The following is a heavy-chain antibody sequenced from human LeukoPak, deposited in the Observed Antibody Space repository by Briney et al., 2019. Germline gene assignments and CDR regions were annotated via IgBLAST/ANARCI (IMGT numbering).Heavy chain of an antibody. CDR1: GYTFRGAA. Sequence: GGSLRLSCAVSGYTFRGAAMTWLRQAPGKGLEWVSLISSSGNNAYYADSVKGRFTISRDNSKNTLSLQMNSLRVEDTAIYYCAKDIQLSTWGLGTRVTVSS. J-gene: IGHJ3*01. CDR3: AKDIQLST. V-gene: IGHV3-23*01. D-gene: IGHD5-24*01. CDR2: ISSSGNNA.